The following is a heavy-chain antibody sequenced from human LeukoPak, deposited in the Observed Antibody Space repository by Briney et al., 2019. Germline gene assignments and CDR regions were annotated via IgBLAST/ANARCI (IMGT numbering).Heavy chain of an antibody. Sequence: GGSLRLSCVASGFSFSNYWMHWVRQPPGKGLVWVSRINTDGDNIQYADSVKGRFTISRDNSKNTLYLQMNSLRAEDTAVYYCARDSSGYSYYYYGMDVWGQGTTVTVSS. CDR3: ARDSSGYSYYYYGMDV. CDR1: GFSFSNYW. J-gene: IGHJ6*02. CDR2: INTDGDNI. V-gene: IGHV3-74*03. D-gene: IGHD3-22*01.